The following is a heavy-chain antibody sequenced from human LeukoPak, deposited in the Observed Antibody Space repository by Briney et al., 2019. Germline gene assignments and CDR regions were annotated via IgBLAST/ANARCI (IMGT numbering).Heavy chain of an antibody. D-gene: IGHD5-12*01. CDR1: GFTFSSYA. Sequence: PGGSLRLSCAASGFTFSSYAMSWVRQAPGKGLEWVSAISGSGGSTYYADSVKGRFTISRDNSKNTLYLQMNSLRAEDTAVYYCAKTGEVATFGYYYYGMDVWGQGTTVTVSS. V-gene: IGHV3-23*01. CDR3: AKTGEVATFGYYYYGMDV. CDR2: ISGSGGST. J-gene: IGHJ6*02.